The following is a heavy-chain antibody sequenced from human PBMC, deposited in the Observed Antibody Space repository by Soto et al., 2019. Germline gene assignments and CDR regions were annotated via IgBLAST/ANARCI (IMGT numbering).Heavy chain of an antibody. CDR2: IKPNGGTT. J-gene: IGHJ4*02. V-gene: IGHV1-46*01. D-gene: IGHD6-13*01. CDR3: ARDLAAADY. CDR1: GYIFINYY. Sequence: ASVKVSCRASGYIFINYYIHCVRQAPGQGLESIGIIKPNGGTTHYDKKLRGRVTTARDTSTRKVYMELSSLRSDDPAVYYCARDLAAADYWGQGTLVTVSS.